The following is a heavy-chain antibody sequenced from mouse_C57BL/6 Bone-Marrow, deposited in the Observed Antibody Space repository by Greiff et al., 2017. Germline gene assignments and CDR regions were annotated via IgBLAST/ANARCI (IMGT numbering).Heavy chain of an antibody. V-gene: IGHV1-82*01. J-gene: IGHJ2*01. CDR3: ARGYYSNPYFDD. D-gene: IGHD2-5*01. CDR1: GYAFSSSW. Sequence: QVQLKESGPELVKPGASVKISCKASGYAFSSSWMNWVKQRPGKGLEWIGRIYPGDGDTNYNGKFKGKATLTADKSSSTAYMQLSSLTSEDSAVYFCARGYYSNPYFDDWGQGTTLTVSS. CDR2: IYPGDGDT.